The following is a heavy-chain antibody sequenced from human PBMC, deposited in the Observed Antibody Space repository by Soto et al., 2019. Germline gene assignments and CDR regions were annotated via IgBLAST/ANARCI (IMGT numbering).Heavy chain of an antibody. CDR3: AKFPDFWSGYYTNYYYYGVDV. CDR1: GFTFSSYA. D-gene: IGHD3-3*01. V-gene: IGHV3-23*01. J-gene: IGHJ6*02. Sequence: VGSLRLSCAASGFTFSSYAMSWVRQAPGKGLEWVSAISGSGGSTYYADSVKGRFTISRDNSKNTLYLQMNSLRAEDTAVYYCAKFPDFWSGYYTNYYYYGVDVWGQGTTVTVSS. CDR2: ISGSGGST.